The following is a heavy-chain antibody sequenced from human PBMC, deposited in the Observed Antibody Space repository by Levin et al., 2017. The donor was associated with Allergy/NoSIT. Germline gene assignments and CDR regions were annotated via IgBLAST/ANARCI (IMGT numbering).Heavy chain of an antibody. CDR3: ARYDYGDYVNWFEP. D-gene: IGHD4-17*01. V-gene: IGHV2-5*02. J-gene: IGHJ5*02. CDR1: GFSLSTSGVG. Sequence: SGPTLVKPTQTLTLTCTFSGFSLSTSGVGVGWIRQPPGKALEWLALIFWDDDKRYSPSLKSRLIITKDTSKNQVVLTMTSMDPVDTATYYCARYDYGDYVNWFEPWGQGTLVTVSS. CDR2: IFWDDDK.